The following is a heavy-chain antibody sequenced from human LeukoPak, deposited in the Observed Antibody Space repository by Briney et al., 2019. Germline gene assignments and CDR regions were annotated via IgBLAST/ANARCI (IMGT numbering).Heavy chain of an antibody. V-gene: IGHV3-48*04. D-gene: IGHD5-18*01. J-gene: IGHJ4*02. CDR3: ARDGYSYGFFDY. Sequence: GGSLRLSCAASGFTFSSYWMHWVRQAPGKGLEWVSHIRSSGSTKYYADSVKGRFTISRDNAKNSLYLQMNSLRAEDTAVYYCARDGYSYGFFDYWGQGSLVTVSS. CDR2: IRSSGSTK. CDR1: GFTFSSYW.